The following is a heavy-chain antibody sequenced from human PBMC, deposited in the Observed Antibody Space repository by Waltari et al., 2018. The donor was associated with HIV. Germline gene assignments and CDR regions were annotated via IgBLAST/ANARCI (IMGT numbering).Heavy chain of an antibody. CDR1: GFTLSSFG. CDR2: ISYHGSDK. D-gene: IGHD6-19*01. J-gene: IGHJ4*02. CDR3: ARGASGWSPGY. V-gene: IGHV3-30*03. Sequence: QVQLVESGGGVVQPGRSLRISCAAFGFTLSSFGMHWVRQAPGKGLEWVAVISYHGSDKYYANSVKGRFTISRDNSKNTLYLQMNSLRAEDTAVYYCARGASGWSPGYWGQGTLVTVSS.